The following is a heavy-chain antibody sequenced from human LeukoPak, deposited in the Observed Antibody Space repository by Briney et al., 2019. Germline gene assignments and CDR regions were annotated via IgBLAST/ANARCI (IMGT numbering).Heavy chain of an antibody. J-gene: IGHJ4*02. CDR1: GGSFSGYY. V-gene: IGHV4-34*01. Sequence: SETLSLTCAVYGGSFSGYYWSWIRQPPGKGLEWIGEINHSGSTNYNPSLKSRVTISVDTSKNQFSLKLSSVTAADTAVYYCARGRRGAIAMIRMRYYFDYWGQGTLVTVSS. CDR3: ARGRRGAIAMIRMRYYFDY. CDR2: INHSGST. D-gene: IGHD3-22*01.